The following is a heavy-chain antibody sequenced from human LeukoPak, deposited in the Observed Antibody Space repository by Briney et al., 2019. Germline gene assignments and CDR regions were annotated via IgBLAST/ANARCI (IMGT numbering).Heavy chain of an antibody. J-gene: IGHJ4*02. Sequence: PGGSLRLSCAASGFTFSSYAMNWVRQAPGKRLEWVSSISYSGSTYYADSVKGRFTISRVNSKSTLYLQMNSLRAEDTALYYCAKGSGGVTTTIDHWGQGTLVTASS. CDR3: AKGSGGVTTTIDH. D-gene: IGHD2-21*02. CDR2: ISYSGST. CDR1: GFTFSSYA. V-gene: IGHV3-23*01.